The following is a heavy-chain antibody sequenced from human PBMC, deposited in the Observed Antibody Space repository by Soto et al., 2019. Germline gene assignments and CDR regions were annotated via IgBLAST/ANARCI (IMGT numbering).Heavy chain of an antibody. CDR1: GYTFTSYS. CDR2: INAGNGNT. J-gene: IGHJ4*02. D-gene: IGHD2-15*01. V-gene: IGHV1-3*01. Sequence: GASVKVSCKASGYTFTSYSMHWVRQAPGQRLEWMGWINAGNGNTKYSQKFQGRVTITRDTSASTGYMELSSLRSEDTAVYYCARDPCIPRCPDYWGQGTLVTVSS. CDR3: ARDPCIPRCPDY.